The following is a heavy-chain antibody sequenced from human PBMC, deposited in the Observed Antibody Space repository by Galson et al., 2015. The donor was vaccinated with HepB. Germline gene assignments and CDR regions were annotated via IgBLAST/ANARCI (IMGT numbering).Heavy chain of an antibody. CDR1: GYSFTSYW. J-gene: IGHJ4*02. D-gene: IGHD2-15*01. V-gene: IGHV5-51*01. CDR3: ARSLYCSGGSCYYGDFYFDY. CDR2: IYPGDSDT. Sequence: QSGAEVKKPGESLRISCKGSGYSFTSYWISWVRQMPGKGLEWMGIIYPGDSDTRYSPSFQGQVTISADKSISTAYLQWSSLKASDTAMYYCARSLYCSGGSCYYGDFYFDYWGQGTLVTVSS.